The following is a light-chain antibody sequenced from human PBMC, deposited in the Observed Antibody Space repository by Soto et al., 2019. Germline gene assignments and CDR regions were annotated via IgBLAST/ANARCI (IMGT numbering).Light chain of an antibody. CDR1: SGHSNDA. CDR2: LNSDGSH. V-gene: IGLV4-69*01. Sequence: QPVLTQSPSASASLGASVKLTCTLSSGHSNDAIAWHQQQPEKGPRYLMKLNSDGSHTKGDGIPDRFTGSSSGAERYLTISSLQSEDEADYYCQTWGTGIRVFGGGTQLTVL. CDR3: QTWGTGIRV. J-gene: IGLJ2*01.